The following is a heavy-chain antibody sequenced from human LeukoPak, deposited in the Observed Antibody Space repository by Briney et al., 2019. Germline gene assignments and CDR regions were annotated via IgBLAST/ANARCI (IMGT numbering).Heavy chain of an antibody. V-gene: IGHV1-2*04. CDR3: ARKDYGGTSRYGRDV. J-gene: IGHJ6*02. CDR2: INPNSGGT. D-gene: IGHD4-23*01. CDR1: GYTFTGYY. Sequence: ASVKVSCKASGYTFTGYYMHWVRQAPGQGLEWMGWINPNSGGTNYAQKFQGWVTMTRDTSISTAYMELSRLRSDDTAVYYCARKDYGGTSRYGRDVGGQGPTVTVSS.